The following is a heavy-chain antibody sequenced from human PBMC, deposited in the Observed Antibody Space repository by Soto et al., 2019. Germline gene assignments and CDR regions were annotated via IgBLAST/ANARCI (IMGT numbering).Heavy chain of an antibody. CDR3: ARDIDMDIVVEVAATAPGY. D-gene: IGHD2-15*01. Sequence: GASVKVSCKASGGTFSSYAISWVRQAPGQGLEWMGWINPNSGGTNYAQKLQGRVTMTRDPSISTAYMELSRLRSDDTAVYYCARDIDMDIVVEVAATAPGYWGQGTLVTVSS. CDR2: INPNSGGT. CDR1: GGTFSSYA. V-gene: IGHV1-2*02. J-gene: IGHJ4*02.